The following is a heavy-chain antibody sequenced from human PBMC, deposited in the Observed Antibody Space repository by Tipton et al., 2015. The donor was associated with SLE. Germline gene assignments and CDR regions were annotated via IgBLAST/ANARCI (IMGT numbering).Heavy chain of an antibody. D-gene: IGHD3-16*02. Sequence: TLSLTCAVYGGSFSGYYWSWIRQPPGKGLEWFGEINHSGRTNYNPSLKSRVTISVDTSKNPFSLKLSSVTAADTAVYYCARSNYGYILGSYRASAAADAFDIWGQGTMVTVSS. J-gene: IGHJ3*02. V-gene: IGHV4-34*01. CDR1: GGSFSGYY. CDR3: ARSNYGYILGSYRASAAADAFDI. CDR2: INHSGRT.